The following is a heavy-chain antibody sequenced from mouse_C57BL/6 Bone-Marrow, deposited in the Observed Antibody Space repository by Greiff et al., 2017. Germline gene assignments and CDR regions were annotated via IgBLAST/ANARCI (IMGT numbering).Heavy chain of an antibody. Sequence: QVQLQQPGAELVKPGASVKLPCKASGYTFTIYWMQWLKQRLGQGLEWIGEIDPSDSYTNYNQKFKGKATLTVDTSSSTTYMQLSSLTSEDSAVYYCARFEYYGSSYEFAYWGQGTLVTVSA. J-gene: IGHJ3*01. CDR3: ARFEYYGSSYEFAY. CDR1: GYTFTIYW. V-gene: IGHV1-50*01. CDR2: IDPSDSYT. D-gene: IGHD1-1*01.